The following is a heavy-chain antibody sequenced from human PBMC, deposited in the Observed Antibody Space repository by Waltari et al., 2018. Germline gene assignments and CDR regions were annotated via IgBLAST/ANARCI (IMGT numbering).Heavy chain of an antibody. CDR3: ARYRPTYYDFWSGYSNFDY. Sequence: EVQLVESGGGLVQPGGSLRLSCAASGFTFSSYSMNWVRQAPGKGLEWVSYMSSSSSTIYYADSVNGRVTISRDNAKKPLYLQMNSLRAEDTAVYYCARYRPTYYDFWSGYSNFDYWGQGTLVTVSS. V-gene: IGHV3-48*01. CDR2: MSSSSSTI. CDR1: GFTFSSYS. J-gene: IGHJ4*02. D-gene: IGHD3-3*01.